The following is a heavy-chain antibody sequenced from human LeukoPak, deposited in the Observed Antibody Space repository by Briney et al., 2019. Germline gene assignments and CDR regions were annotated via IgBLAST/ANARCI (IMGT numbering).Heavy chain of an antibody. CDR1: GFTFSSYA. V-gene: IGHV3-23*01. CDR2: ISGSGGST. Sequence: GGSLRLSCAASGFTFSSYAMSWVRQAPGKGLEWVSVISGSGGSTYYADSVKGRFTISRDNSKNTLYLQMNSLRAEDTAVYYCAKLGESLTGPMFRISPIDYWGQGTLVTVSS. D-gene: IGHD1-14*01. CDR3: AKLGESLTGPMFRISPIDY. J-gene: IGHJ4*02.